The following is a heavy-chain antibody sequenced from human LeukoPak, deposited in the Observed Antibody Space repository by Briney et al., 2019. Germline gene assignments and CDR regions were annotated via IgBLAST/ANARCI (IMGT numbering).Heavy chain of an antibody. CDR1: GGSISSGGYY. D-gene: IGHD5-12*01. Sequence: SETLSLTCTVSGGSISSGGYYWSWIRQHPGKGLEWIGYIYYSGSTYYNPSLKSRVTISVDTSKNQLSLKLSSVTAADTAVYYCARVVATEEAFDIWGQGTMVTVSS. V-gene: IGHV4-31*03. CDR3: ARVVATEEAFDI. CDR2: IYYSGST. J-gene: IGHJ3*02.